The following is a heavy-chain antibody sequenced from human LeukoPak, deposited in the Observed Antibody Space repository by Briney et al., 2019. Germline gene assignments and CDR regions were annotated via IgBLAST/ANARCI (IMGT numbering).Heavy chain of an antibody. CDR3: AKDGDYGQNYYYYYMDV. CDR2: IWYDGSNN. CDR1: GFTFSSYG. J-gene: IGHJ6*03. D-gene: IGHD4/OR15-4a*01. Sequence: QPGRSLRLSCAASGFTFSSYGMHWVRQAPDKGLEWVAVIWYDGSNNYYADSVKGRFTISRDNSKNTLYLQMNSLRAEDTAVYYCAKDGDYGQNYYYYYMDVWGKGTTVTVSS. V-gene: IGHV3-33*06.